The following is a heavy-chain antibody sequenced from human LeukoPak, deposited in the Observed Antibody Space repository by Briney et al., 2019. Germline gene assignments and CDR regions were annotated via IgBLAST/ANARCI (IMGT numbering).Heavy chain of an antibody. CDR3: AIGDIQLWMTDY. CDR1: GFTFSSYC. V-gene: IGHV3-74*01. D-gene: IGHD5-18*01. CDR2: INSDGSST. Sequence: GGSLRLSCAASGFTFSSYCMHWVRQAPGKGLVWVSRINSDGSSTSYADSVKGRFTISRDNAKNTLYLQMNSLRAEDTAVYYCAIGDIQLWMTDYWGEGTLVTVSS. J-gene: IGHJ4*02.